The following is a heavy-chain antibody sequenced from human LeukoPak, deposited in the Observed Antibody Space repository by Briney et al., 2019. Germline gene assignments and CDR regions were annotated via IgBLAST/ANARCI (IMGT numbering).Heavy chain of an antibody. J-gene: IGHJ4*02. V-gene: IGHV4-59*12. CDR2: IYYSGST. D-gene: IGHD6-13*01. CDR1: GGSISSYY. Sequence: PSETLSLTCTVSGGSISSYYWSWIRQPPGKGLEWIGYIYYSGSTNYNPSLKSRVTISVDRSKNQFSLKLSSVTAADTAVYYCARARGRIAAAAPYYFDYWGQGTLVTVSS. CDR3: ARARGRIAAAAPYYFDY.